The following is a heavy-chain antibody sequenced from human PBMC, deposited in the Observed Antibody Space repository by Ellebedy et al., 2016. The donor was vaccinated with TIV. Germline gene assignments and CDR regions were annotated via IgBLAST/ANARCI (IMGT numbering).Heavy chain of an antibody. Sequence: AASVKVSCKASGGTFSSYAISWVRQAPGQGLEWMGRIIPIIGIANYAQKFQGRVTITADKSTSTAYMELSSLRSEDTAVYYCARGRGSGSYYVYFDYWGQGTLVTVSS. D-gene: IGHD1-26*01. J-gene: IGHJ4*02. CDR3: ARGRGSGSYYVYFDY. CDR2: IIPIIGIA. CDR1: GGTFSSYA. V-gene: IGHV1-69*04.